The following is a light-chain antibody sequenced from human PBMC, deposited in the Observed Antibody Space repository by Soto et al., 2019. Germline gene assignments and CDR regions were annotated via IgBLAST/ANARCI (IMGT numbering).Light chain of an antibody. Sequence: DVQMTQSPSTLSASVGDRVTITCRASQSINNLLAWYQQKPGKAPKFLIYDVSTLESGVPSRFSGSGSGTEFTLTISSLQPDDFATYYCQHYNSYSEAFGQGTKWIS. CDR2: DVS. J-gene: IGKJ1*01. CDR3: QHYNSYSEA. CDR1: QSINNL. V-gene: IGKV1-5*01.